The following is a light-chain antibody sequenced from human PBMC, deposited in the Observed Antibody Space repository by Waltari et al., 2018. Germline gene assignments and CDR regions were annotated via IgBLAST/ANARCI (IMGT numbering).Light chain of an antibody. CDR3: QQYDISPLT. J-gene: IGKJ4*01. CDR1: QTVRTTY. Sequence: EIVLTQSPGTLSLSPGERATLSCSASQTVRTTYLAWYQQKPGQAPTLVIHGASSRATGIPDRFSGSGSGTDFSLTSSSLEPEDFAVYYCQQYDISPLTFGGGTKVEIK. CDR2: GAS. V-gene: IGKV3-20*01.